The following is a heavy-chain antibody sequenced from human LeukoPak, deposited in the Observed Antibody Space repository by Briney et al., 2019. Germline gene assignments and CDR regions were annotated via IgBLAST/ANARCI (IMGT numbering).Heavy chain of an antibody. CDR2: IRYDGSNK. Sequence: PGGSLRLSCAASGFTFSSYGMHWVRQAPGKGLEWVAFIRYDGSNKYYADSVKGRFTISRDNSKNTLYLQMNSLRAEDTAAYYCATQSSGWSWGHAFDIWGQGTMVTVSS. V-gene: IGHV3-30*02. J-gene: IGHJ3*02. CDR1: GFTFSSYG. CDR3: ATQSSGWSWGHAFDI. D-gene: IGHD6-19*01.